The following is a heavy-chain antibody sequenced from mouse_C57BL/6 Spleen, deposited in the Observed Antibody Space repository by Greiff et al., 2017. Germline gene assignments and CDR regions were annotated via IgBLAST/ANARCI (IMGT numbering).Heavy chain of an antibody. CDR3: ARSFSTMVTTDYFDC. D-gene: IGHD2-2*01. CDR2: INPGSGGT. Sequence: VQLQQSGAELVRPGTSVKVSCKASGYAFTNYLIEWVKQRPGQGLEWIGVINPGSGGTNYNEKFKGKATLTVDKSSSTAYMQLSSLTSEDSAVYFCARSFSTMVTTDYFDCWGQGTTLTSSS. J-gene: IGHJ2*01. CDR1: GYAFTNYL. V-gene: IGHV1-54*01.